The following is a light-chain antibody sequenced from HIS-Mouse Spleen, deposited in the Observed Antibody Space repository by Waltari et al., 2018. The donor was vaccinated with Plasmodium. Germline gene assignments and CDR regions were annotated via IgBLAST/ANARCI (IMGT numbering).Light chain of an antibody. CDR1: KLGYKY. CDR2: QDS. V-gene: IGLV3-1*01. CDR3: QAWDSSTVV. Sequence: PGQTASITCSGDKLGYKYACWYQQKPGQSPVLVIYQDSKRPSGIPERCPGSNSGNTATLTISGTQAMDEADYYCQAWDSSTVVFGGGTKLTVL. J-gene: IGLJ2*01.